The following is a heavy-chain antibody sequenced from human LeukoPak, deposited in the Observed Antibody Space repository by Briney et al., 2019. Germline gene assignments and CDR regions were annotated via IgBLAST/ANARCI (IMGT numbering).Heavy chain of an antibody. CDR1: GVSISSSAYY. CDR3: ARGRNWNYESHFDY. V-gene: IGHV4-39*07. CDR2: IYYSVSS. D-gene: IGHD1-7*01. J-gene: IGHJ4*02. Sequence: SETLSLTCSVSGVSISSSAYYWAWIRQPPGKGLEWIGSIYYSVSSHYNPSLKSRVTISVDTSKNQFSLKLSSVTAADTAVYYCARGRNWNYESHFDYWGQGTLVTV.